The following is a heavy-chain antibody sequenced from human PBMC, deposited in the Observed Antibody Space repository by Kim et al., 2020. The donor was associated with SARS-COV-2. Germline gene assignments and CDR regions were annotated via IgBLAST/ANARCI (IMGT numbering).Heavy chain of an antibody. CDR2: T. J-gene: IGHJ3*02. V-gene: IGHV4-4*02. CDR3: ARDRGGMAFDI. D-gene: IGHD3-10*01. Sequence: THYSPSLKSRVTISVDKPKTQFSLTLSSVTAADTAVYYCARDRGGMAFDIWGQGTMVTVSS.